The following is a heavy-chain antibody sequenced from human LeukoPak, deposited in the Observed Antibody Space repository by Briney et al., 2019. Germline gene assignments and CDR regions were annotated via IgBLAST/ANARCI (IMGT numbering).Heavy chain of an antibody. CDR1: GYTFTSYD. D-gene: IGHD2-15*01. J-gene: IGHJ6*02. V-gene: IGHV1-8*01. Sequence: ASVKVSCKASGYTFTSYDIDWVRPATGQGLEWMGWMNPNSGNTGYAQKFQGRVTMTRNTSISTAYMELSSLRSEDTAVYYCARELYGYCSGGSCYRYYYYGMDVWGQGTTVTVSS. CDR3: ARELYGYCSGGSCYRYYYYGMDV. CDR2: MNPNSGNT.